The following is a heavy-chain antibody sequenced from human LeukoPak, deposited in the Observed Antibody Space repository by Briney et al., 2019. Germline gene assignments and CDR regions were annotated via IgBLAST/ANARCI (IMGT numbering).Heavy chain of an antibody. CDR3: AALSDGWDFDY. D-gene: IGHD5-24*01. CDR2: IYTSGST. V-gene: IGHV4-61*02. Sequence: PSETLSLTCAVSGGSISSGSYYWSWIRQPAGKGLEWIGRIYTSGSTNYNPSLKSRVTISVDTSKNQFSLKLSSVTAADTAVYYCAALSDGWDFDYWGQGTLVTVSS. J-gene: IGHJ4*02. CDR1: GGSISSGSYY.